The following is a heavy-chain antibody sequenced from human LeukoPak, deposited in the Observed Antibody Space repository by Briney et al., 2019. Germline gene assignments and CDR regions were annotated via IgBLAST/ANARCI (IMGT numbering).Heavy chain of an antibody. Sequence: GGSLRLSCAASGFTFSSYGMHWVRQAPGKGLEWVAVISYDGSNKYYADSVKGRFTISRDNSKNTLYLQMNSLRAEDTAVYYCAKGPPRKSIEGYFDYWGQGTLVTVSS. CDR2: ISYDGSNK. D-gene: IGHD1-14*01. CDR1: GFTFSSYG. CDR3: AKGPPRKSIEGYFDY. J-gene: IGHJ4*02. V-gene: IGHV3-30*18.